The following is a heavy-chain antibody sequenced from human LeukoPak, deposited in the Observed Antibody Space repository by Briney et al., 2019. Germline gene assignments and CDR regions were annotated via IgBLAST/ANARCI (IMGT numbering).Heavy chain of an antibody. CDR2: IREDGSEQ. D-gene: IGHD6-13*01. CDR1: GFTFSVYW. V-gene: IGHV3-7*01. CDR3: ARGIASGIGFFDP. Sequence: PGGSLRLSCAASGFTFSVYWMTWVRQAPGKGLEWVANIREDGSEQYYVDSVRGRFTISRDNAKNSLYLQMNSLRAEDTAVYYCARGIASGIGFFDPWGQGTLVTVSS. J-gene: IGHJ5*02.